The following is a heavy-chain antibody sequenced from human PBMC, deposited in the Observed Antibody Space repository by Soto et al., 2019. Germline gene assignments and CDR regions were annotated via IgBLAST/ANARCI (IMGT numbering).Heavy chain of an antibody. CDR3: ASSEFH. V-gene: IGHV4-39*01. CDR1: GCSISSRRNY. J-gene: IGHJ1*01. CDR2: IFYSGST. Sequence: PDSLSPTYNCSGCSISSRRNYWGWIRQPPGKGLEWIGTIFYSGSTYYNPSLKSRVTISVDTSKNQFSLKLSSVTAAETAVYYCASSEFHWGQG.